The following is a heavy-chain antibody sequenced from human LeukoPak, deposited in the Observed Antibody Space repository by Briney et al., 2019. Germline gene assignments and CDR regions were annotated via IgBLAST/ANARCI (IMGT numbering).Heavy chain of an antibody. CDR1: GGSISSYY. D-gene: IGHD3-22*01. V-gene: IGHV4-34*01. J-gene: IGHJ4*02. CDR3: ARGGYPDSSGYYDY. Sequence: SETLSLTCTVSGGSISSYYWSWIRQPPGKGLEWIGEINHSGSTNYNPSLKSRVTIPVDTSKNQFSLKLSSVAAADTAVYYCARGGYPDSSGYYDYWGQGTLVTVSS. CDR2: INHSGST.